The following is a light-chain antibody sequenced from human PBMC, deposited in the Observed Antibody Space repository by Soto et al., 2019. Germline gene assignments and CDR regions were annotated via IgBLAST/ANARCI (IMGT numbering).Light chain of an antibody. J-gene: IGKJ5*01. Sequence: DIQMTQSPSFLSASVGDRVTITCRASQAISNYLNWYQQKPGKAPNLLIFGAKTLQSGVPSRFSGSGSGTDFTLTISSLQPEDFATYYCQQLDNYPNTFGQGTRLEI. V-gene: IGKV1-9*01. CDR1: QAISNY. CDR3: QQLDNYPNT. CDR2: GAK.